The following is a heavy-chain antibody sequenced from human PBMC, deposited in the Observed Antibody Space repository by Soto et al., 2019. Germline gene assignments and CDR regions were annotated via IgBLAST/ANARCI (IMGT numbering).Heavy chain of an antibody. V-gene: IGHV3-11*01. J-gene: IGHJ6*02. CDR1: GFTFSDYY. CDR2: ISSSGSSI. D-gene: IGHD4-4*01. CDR3: AIWVTTFYYYYGMDV. Sequence: QVQLVESGGGLVKPGGSLRLSCAASGFTFSDYYMSWVRQAPGKGLEWVSYISSSGSSIYYADSVKGRFTISRDNAKNSLYQQMNSLGADDTAVYYCAIWVTTFYYYYGMDVWGQGTTVTVSS.